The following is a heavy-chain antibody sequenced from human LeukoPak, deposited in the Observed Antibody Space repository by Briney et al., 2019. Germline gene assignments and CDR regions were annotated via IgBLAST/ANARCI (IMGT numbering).Heavy chain of an antibody. D-gene: IGHD3-10*01. V-gene: IGHV3-23*05. CDR1: GFTFSSYS. CDR3: AKFVNYGSYYYYYYIDV. Sequence: GGSLRLSCAASGFTFSSYSMNWVRQAPGKGLEWVSNIYASGNTYYADSVKGRFTISRDNSKNTLYLQMNSLRAEDTAVYYCAKFVNYGSYYYYYYIDVWGKGTTVTVSS. CDR2: IYASGNT. J-gene: IGHJ6*03.